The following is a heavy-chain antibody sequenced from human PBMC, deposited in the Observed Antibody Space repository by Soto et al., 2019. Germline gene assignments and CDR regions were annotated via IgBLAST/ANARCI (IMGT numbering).Heavy chain of an antibody. CDR3: AALGRVAARPSPFDY. V-gene: IGHV4-34*01. CDR1: GGSFSGYY. J-gene: IGHJ4*02. CDR2: INHSGST. D-gene: IGHD6-6*01. Sequence: PSETLSLTCAVYGGSFSGYYWSWIRQPPGKGLEWIGEINHSGSTNYNPSLKSRVTISVDTSKNQFSLKLSSVTAADTAVYYCAALGRVAARPSPFDYWGQGTLVTVSS.